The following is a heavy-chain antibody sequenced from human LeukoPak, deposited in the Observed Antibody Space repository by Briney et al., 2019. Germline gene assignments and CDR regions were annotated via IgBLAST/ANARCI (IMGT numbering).Heavy chain of an antibody. CDR2: IRSKAKSYAT. CDR3: THYYDGSGYYGAFDS. Sequence: PGRSLRLSCAASGFTFSDSGVHWVRQASGKGQEWVGRIRSKAKSYATAYAASVKGRFTISSDDSETTAYLQMNSLKTEDTAVYYCTHYYDGSGYYGAFDSWGQGTMVTVSS. CDR1: GFTFSDSG. D-gene: IGHD3-22*01. V-gene: IGHV3-73*01. J-gene: IGHJ3*02.